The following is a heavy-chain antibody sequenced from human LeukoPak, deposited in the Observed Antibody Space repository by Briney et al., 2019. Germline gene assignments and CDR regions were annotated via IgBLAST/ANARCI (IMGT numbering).Heavy chain of an antibody. J-gene: IGHJ4*02. V-gene: IGHV3-23*01. CDR2: ISDTGGRT. CDR1: GITLSNYG. Sequence: GGSLRLSCAVSGITLSNYGMTWVRQAPGKGLEWVAGISDTGGRTNYADSVKGRFTISRDNAKNSLYLQMNSLRAEDTAVYYCATRYSGYDYRGWGQGTLVTVSS. CDR3: ATRYSGYDYRG. D-gene: IGHD5-12*01.